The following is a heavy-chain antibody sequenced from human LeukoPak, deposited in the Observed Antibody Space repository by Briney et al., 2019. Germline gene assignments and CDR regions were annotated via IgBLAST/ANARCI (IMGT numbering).Heavy chain of an antibody. V-gene: IGHV3-23*01. CDR1: GFSFSSYA. CDR2: ISSSGAST. CDR3: AKGDGYNLYYFDY. D-gene: IGHD5-24*01. J-gene: IGHJ4*02. Sequence: GGSLRLSCAASGFSFSSYAMSWVRQAPGKGLEWVSAISSSGASTYYADSVKGRFTISRDNSKYTLYLQMNSLRAEDTAVYYCAKGDGYNLYYFDYWGQGTLVTVSS.